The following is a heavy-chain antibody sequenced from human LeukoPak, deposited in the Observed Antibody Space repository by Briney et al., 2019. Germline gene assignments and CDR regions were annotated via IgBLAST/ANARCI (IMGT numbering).Heavy chain of an antibody. Sequence: PGGSLRLSCAASGFTFSSYGMHWVRQAPGKGLEWVALISFDGVKTDYADSVKGRFTISRDSSQNTLYLQMNSLRAEDTAVYYCAKDRWRRSAAYGMDVWGQGTTVTVSS. CDR2: ISFDGVKT. J-gene: IGHJ6*02. CDR3: AKDRWRRSAAYGMDV. V-gene: IGHV3-30*18. D-gene: IGHD3-3*01. CDR1: GFTFSSYG.